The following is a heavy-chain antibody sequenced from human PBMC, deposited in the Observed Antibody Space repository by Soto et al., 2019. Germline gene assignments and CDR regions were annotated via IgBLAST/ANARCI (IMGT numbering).Heavy chain of an antibody. Sequence: PGGSLRLSCVASGFSLSLYGIHWVRQAPGKGLEWVAASSYDGSKIYSIDAVRGRVTISRETSRNTLYLQMSSLRAEDTAVYYCAKEMLGHCTSSRCYPLVDGWGRGTTVPVSS. CDR3: AKEMLGHCTSSRCYPLVDG. D-gene: IGHD2-2*01. CDR1: GFSLSLYG. J-gene: IGHJ6*02. CDR2: SSYDGSKI. V-gene: IGHV3-30*18.